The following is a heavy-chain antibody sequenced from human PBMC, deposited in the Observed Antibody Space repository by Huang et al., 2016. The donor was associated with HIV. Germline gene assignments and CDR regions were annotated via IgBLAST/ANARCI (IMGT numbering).Heavy chain of an antibody. CDR2: ISMSSSYI. CDR3: ARAVPTPNRFGVGGFDY. J-gene: IGHJ4*02. D-gene: IGHD3-3*01. CDR1: GFTFSSYS. V-gene: IGHV3-21*01. Sequence: EVQLVESGGGLVKPGGSLRLSCAASGFTFSSYSMNWVRKAPGKGLELVSSISMSSSYIYYADSVKGRFTISRDNAKNSLYLQMNSLRAEDTAVYYCARAVPTPNRFGVGGFDYWGQGTLVTVSS.